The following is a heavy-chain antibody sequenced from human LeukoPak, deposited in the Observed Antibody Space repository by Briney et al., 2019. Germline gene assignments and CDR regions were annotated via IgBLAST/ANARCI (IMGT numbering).Heavy chain of an antibody. Sequence: GGSLRLSCTACGFTFRNYVMSWVRQAPGKGLEWMSSIRSSGDDTSSADSVKGRFTIFRDNSKSTLYLQMNGLRAEDTAIYYCAKVRPPPGSGWYGGDDYWGQGTLVTVSP. V-gene: IGHV3-23*01. CDR2: IRSSGDDT. D-gene: IGHD6-19*01. CDR1: GFTFRNYV. J-gene: IGHJ4*02. CDR3: AKVRPPPGSGWYGGDDY.